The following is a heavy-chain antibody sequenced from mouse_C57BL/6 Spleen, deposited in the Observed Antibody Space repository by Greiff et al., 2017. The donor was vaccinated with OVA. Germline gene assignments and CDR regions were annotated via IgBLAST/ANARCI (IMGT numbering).Heavy chain of an antibody. CDR1: GYSFTDYN. Sequence: EVQLQQSGPELVKPGASVKISCKASGYSFTDYNMNWVKQSNGKSLEWIGVINPNSGTTSYNQKFKGKATLTVDQSSSTAYMQLNSLTSEDSAVYYCARALIYDGYYHAMDYWGQGTSVTVSS. CDR2: INPNSGTT. CDR3: ARALIYDGYYHAMDY. D-gene: IGHD2-3*01. V-gene: IGHV1-39*01. J-gene: IGHJ4*01.